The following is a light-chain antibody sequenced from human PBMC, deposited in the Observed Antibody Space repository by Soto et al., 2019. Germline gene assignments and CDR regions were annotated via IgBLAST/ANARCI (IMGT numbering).Light chain of an antibody. CDR2: ELS. CDR1: SSDIVGHEY. V-gene: IGLV2-14*03. Sequence: LTQPASVXVSLGQSITISCTGSSSDIVGHEYVSWHQQHPGAAPKLMIFELSRRPSGVSSRFSVSKSGNTASLTISGLKAEDQVDYYCSSYSSGSVLYVFGTGTKVTVL. J-gene: IGLJ1*01. CDR3: SSYSSGSVLYV.